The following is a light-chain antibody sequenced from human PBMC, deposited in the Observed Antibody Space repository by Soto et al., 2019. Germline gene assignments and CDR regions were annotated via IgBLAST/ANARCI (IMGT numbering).Light chain of an antibody. J-gene: IGLJ1*01. CDR3: ASYTTSSTYV. CDR2: DVS. CDR1: SSDVGGFNY. V-gene: IGLV2-14*03. Sequence: QSVLTQPASVSGAPGQLIAIPCTGTSSDVGGFNYVSWYQQHPGKAPKFMIYDVSSRPSGVSDRFSGSKSGNTASLTISGLQAEDEADYYCASYTTSSTYVFGTGTKVTVL.